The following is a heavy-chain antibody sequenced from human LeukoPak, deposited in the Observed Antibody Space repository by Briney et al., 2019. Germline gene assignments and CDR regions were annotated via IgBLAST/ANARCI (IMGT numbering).Heavy chain of an antibody. CDR1: GYTFTGYY. Sequence: VASVKVSCKASGYTFTGYYMHWVRQAPGQGLEWMGWINPNSGGTNYAQKFQGRVTMTRDTSISTASMELSRLTSDDTAVYYCARVYRPLRNDLWSGYYQDGLDYWGQGTLVIVSS. D-gene: IGHD3-3*01. V-gene: IGHV1-2*02. CDR2: INPNSGGT. CDR3: ARVYRPLRNDLWSGYYQDGLDY. J-gene: IGHJ4*02.